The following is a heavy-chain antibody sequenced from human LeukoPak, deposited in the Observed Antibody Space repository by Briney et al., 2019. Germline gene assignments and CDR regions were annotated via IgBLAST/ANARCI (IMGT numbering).Heavy chain of an antibody. Sequence: GGSLRLSCEASGFILNFNRYWMHWVRQAPGKGLVWVSCIKNYADCSGTTYADSVKGRFTISRDDARNTVYLQINSLRPEDTAVYYCARDSTYTMDLWGRGTTVTVSS. CDR1: GFILNFNRYW. V-gene: IGHV3-74*03. D-gene: IGHD2/OR15-2a*01. CDR2: IKNYADCSGT. CDR3: ARDSTYTMDL. J-gene: IGHJ6*02.